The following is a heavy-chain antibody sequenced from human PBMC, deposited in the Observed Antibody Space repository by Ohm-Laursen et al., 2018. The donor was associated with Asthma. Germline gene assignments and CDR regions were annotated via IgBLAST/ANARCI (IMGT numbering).Heavy chain of an antibody. CDR2: INTDGSTT. CDR1: GFTFSTYW. CDR3: ARETGNWFDP. D-gene: IGHD1-14*01. V-gene: IGHV3-74*01. J-gene: IGHJ5*02. Sequence: SLRLSCAASGFTFSTYWMLWVRQAPGKGLVWVSRINTDGSTTTYADSVRDRFTISRDNAKNTLYLQMSSLRAEDTAVYYCARETGNWFDPWGQGTLVTVSS.